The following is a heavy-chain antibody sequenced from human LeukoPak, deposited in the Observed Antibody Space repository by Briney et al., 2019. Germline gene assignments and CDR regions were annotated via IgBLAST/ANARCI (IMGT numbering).Heavy chain of an antibody. CDR1: GVSIRTYY. J-gene: IGHJ4*02. D-gene: IGHD2-15*01. Sequence: SETLSLTCTVSGVSIRTYYWNWIRQPPGKGPEWIGYIYRGSTNYNPSLKSRVTISVDTSKNQFSLKLSSVTAADTAVYYCAREGYCSGGSCYDYWGQGTLVTVSS. CDR2: IYRGST. V-gene: IGHV4-59*08. CDR3: AREGYCSGGSCYDY.